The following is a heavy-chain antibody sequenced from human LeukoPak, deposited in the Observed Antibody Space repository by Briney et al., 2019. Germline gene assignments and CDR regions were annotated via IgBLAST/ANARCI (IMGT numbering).Heavy chain of an antibody. J-gene: IGHJ5*02. CDR1: GFTFSSYA. Sequence: GGSLRLSCAASGFTFSSYAMSWVRQAPGKGLEGVSAISGSGGSTYYADSVKGRFTISRDNSKNTLYLQMNSLRAEDTAVYYCAKDGWYSNYDTNWFDPWGQGTLVTVS. D-gene: IGHD4-4*01. V-gene: IGHV3-23*01. CDR3: AKDGWYSNYDTNWFDP. CDR2: ISGSGGST.